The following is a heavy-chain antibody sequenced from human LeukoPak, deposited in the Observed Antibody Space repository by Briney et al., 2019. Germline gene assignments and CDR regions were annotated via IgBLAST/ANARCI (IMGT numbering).Heavy chain of an antibody. CDR2: ISWDGGST. V-gene: IGHV3-43*01. CDR1: GFTFDDYT. CDR3: AKDGGTSSFHMDV. D-gene: IGHD6-13*01. Sequence: GGSLRLSCAASGFTFDDYTMHWVRQAPGKGLEWVSLISWDGGSTYYADSVKGRFAISRDNSKNSLYLQMNSLRTEDTALYYCAKDGGTSSFHMDVWGKGTTVTVSS. J-gene: IGHJ6*03.